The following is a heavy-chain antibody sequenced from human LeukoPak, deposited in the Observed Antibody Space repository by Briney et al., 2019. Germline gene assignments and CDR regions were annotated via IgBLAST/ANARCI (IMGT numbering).Heavy chain of an antibody. Sequence: WVRQPPGKGLEWVSTLSASGISTYYSDSVRGRFTISRDNSKNTLYLQMNSLRAGDTALYYCAKGDNDILTGYYNSFDYWGQGTLVTVSS. J-gene: IGHJ4*02. CDR2: LSASGIST. V-gene: IGHV3-23*01. CDR3: AKGDNDILTGYYNSFDY. D-gene: IGHD3-9*01.